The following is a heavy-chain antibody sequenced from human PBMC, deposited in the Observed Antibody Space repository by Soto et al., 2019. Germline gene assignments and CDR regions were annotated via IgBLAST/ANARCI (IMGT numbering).Heavy chain of an antibody. CDR3: ARLIGVHNTQPFWLGYFDY. J-gene: IGHJ4*02. D-gene: IGHD3-3*01. CDR2: INPSGGGT. V-gene: IGHV1-46*01. CDR1: GYYFIGQY. Sequence: QVQLVQSGAEVKKPGASVKISCKASGYYFIGQYIHWVRQAPGQGLEWMGIINPSGGGTTYAQQFQGRVVMTSDASTSTVYVELSGLTSEDTALYFCARLIGVHNTQPFWLGYFDYWGQGTLVTVSA.